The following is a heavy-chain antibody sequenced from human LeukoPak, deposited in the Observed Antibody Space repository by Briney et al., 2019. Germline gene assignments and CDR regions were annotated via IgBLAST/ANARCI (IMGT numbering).Heavy chain of an antibody. V-gene: IGHV3-30-3*01. CDR2: ISYDGSNK. CDR1: GFTFSSYA. CDR3: ARGSGGYCSSTSCYEYYFDY. D-gene: IGHD2-2*01. J-gene: IGHJ4*02. Sequence: PGGSLRLSCAASGFTFSSYAMHWVRQAPGKGLEWVAVISYDGSNKYYADSVKGRFTISRDNSKNTLYLQMNSLRAEDTAVYYCARGSGGYCSSTSCYEYYFDYWGQGTLVTVSS.